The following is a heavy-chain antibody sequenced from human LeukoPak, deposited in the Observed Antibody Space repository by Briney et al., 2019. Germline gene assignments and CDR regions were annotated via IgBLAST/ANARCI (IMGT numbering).Heavy chain of an antibody. CDR1: GFTFSSYG. D-gene: IGHD3-10*01. CDR3: ARDQNGSASYYNWLHPTTRNGMDV. Sequence: GGSLRLSCAASGFTFSSYGMHWVRQAPGKGLEWVAVIWYDGSNKYYADSVKGRFTISRDNSKNTLYLQMNSLRAEDPAVYYCARDQNGSASYYNWLHPTTRNGMDVWGQGTTVTVSS. J-gene: IGHJ6*02. V-gene: IGHV3-33*01. CDR2: IWYDGSNK.